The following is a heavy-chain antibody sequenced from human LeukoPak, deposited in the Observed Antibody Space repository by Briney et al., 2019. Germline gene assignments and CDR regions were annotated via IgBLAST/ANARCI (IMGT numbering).Heavy chain of an antibody. Sequence: GASVKVSCKASGYTFTTYYIHWVRQAPGQGLEWMGKINPSGGSTSYAQKFQGRVTMTGDTSTSTVYMELSSLRSEDTAVYFCARTMVDGGTNYWGQGTLVTVSS. CDR2: INPSGGST. CDR3: ARTMVDGGTNY. CDR1: GYTFTTYY. J-gene: IGHJ4*02. D-gene: IGHD2-15*01. V-gene: IGHV1-46*01.